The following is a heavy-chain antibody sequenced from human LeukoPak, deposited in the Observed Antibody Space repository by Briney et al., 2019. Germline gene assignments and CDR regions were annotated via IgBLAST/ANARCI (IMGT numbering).Heavy chain of an antibody. Sequence: SETLSLACTVSLDSTTSNFWSWVRQPPGKGLEWIGEIHRSGSPNYNPSLQSRVTISIDRSRNQIALELSSVTAADTTVYYCAREILGGFNPGAYWGQGTLVTVSS. J-gene: IGHJ4*02. CDR3: AREILGGFNPGAY. V-gene: IGHV4-4*02. CDR2: IHRSGSP. D-gene: IGHD1-14*01. CDR1: LDSTTSNF.